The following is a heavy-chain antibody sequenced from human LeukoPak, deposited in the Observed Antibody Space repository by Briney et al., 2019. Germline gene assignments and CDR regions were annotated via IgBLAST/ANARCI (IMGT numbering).Heavy chain of an antibody. J-gene: IGHJ4*02. Sequence: GGSLRLSCAASGCRFSDYYMSCIRQAPGKGLEWVSYISSSGTTTSYADSVKGRFTISRDNAKNSLFLQMNNLRAEDTAVYYCARDNSGSYAEGGFWGQGNLVTVSS. CDR2: ISSSGTTT. CDR3: ARDNSGSYAEGGF. CDR1: GCRFSDYY. D-gene: IGHD1-26*01. V-gene: IGHV3-11*01.